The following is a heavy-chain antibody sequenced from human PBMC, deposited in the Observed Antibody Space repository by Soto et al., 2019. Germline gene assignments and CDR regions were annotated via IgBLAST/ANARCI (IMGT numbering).Heavy chain of an antibody. J-gene: IGHJ1*01. CDR1: GGTFSSYA. V-gene: IGHV1-69*13. CDR3: AADPSTSHAQRPKGFQH. CDR2: IIPIFGTA. Sequence: SVKVCCKASGGTFSSYAISWVRQAPGQGLEWMGGIIPIFGTANYAQKFQGRVTITADESTSTAYMELSSLRSEDTAVYYCAADPSTSHAQRPKGFQHWGQGTLVTVSS. D-gene: IGHD2-2*01.